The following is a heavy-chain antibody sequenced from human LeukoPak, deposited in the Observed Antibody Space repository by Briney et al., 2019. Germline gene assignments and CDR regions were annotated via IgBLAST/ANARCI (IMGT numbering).Heavy chain of an antibody. CDR1: GFKFDDYG. V-gene: IGHV3-20*04. CDR2: INWNGAWT. CDR3: AGYYYDSSRGFDL. Sequence: GALRLSCAASGFKFDDYGMSWVRPAPGKGLEWVCDINWNGAWTCYADSVKGRFTISRDNAKNSLYLQMNSLRAEDTALYYCAGYYYDSSRGFDLWGQGTLVTVSA. D-gene: IGHD3-22*01. J-gene: IGHJ5*02.